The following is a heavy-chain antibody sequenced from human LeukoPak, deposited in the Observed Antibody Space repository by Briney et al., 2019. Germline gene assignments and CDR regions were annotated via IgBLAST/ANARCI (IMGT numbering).Heavy chain of an antibody. Sequence: SGTLSLTCAVSGGSISSSNWWSWVRQPPGKGLEWIGEIYHSGSTNYNPSLKSRVTISVDTSKNQFSLKLSSVTAADTAVYYCARDGAYMKDRGAFDIWGQGTMVTVSS. CDR1: GGSISSSNW. V-gene: IGHV4-4*02. CDR3: ARDGAYMKDRGAFDI. D-gene: IGHD1-14*01. J-gene: IGHJ3*02. CDR2: IYHSGST.